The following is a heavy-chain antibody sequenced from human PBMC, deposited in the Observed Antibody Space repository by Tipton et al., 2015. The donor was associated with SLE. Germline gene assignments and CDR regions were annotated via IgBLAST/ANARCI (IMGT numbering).Heavy chain of an antibody. CDR3: ARGPYSGSYRGYYGMDV. V-gene: IGHV4-34*01. Sequence: TLSLTCTVSGGSINTYYWSWIRQPPGKGLEWIGEINHSGSTNYNPSLKSRVTISVDTSKNQFSLKLSSVTAADTAVYYCARGPYSGSYRGYYGMDVWGQGTTVTVSS. J-gene: IGHJ6*02. CDR2: INHSGST. CDR1: GGSINTYY. D-gene: IGHD1-26*01.